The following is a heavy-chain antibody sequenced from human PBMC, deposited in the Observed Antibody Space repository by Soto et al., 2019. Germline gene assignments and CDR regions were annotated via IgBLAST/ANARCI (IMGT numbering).Heavy chain of an antibody. CDR1: GFSLSTSGVG. D-gene: IGHD6-13*01. Sequence: QITLKESGPTLVKPTQTLTLTCTFSGFSLSTSGVGVGWIRQPPGKALEWLVLIYWDDDKRYSPSLKSRLTITQDTSKNQVVLSMTNMDPVDTATFYCAHTLDYSSYFDYWGQGTLVTVSS. CDR2: IYWDDDK. CDR3: AHTLDYSSYFDY. V-gene: IGHV2-5*02. J-gene: IGHJ4*02.